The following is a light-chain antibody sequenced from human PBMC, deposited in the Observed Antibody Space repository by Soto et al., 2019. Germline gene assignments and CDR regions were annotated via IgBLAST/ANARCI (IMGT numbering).Light chain of an antibody. Sequence: TQSPGTLSLSPGGXATLSCRASQSVSSNLAWYQQKPGQAPRLLIYGASTRATGIPARFSGSGSGTEFTLTISSLQPDDFGTYYCQQYDNYPWTFGQGTKVDIK. CDR3: QQYDNYPWT. J-gene: IGKJ1*01. CDR1: QSVSSN. CDR2: GAS. V-gene: IGKV3-15*01.